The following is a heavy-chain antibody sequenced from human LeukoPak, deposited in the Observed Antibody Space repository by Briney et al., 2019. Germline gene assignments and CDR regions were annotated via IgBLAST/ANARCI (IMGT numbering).Heavy chain of an antibody. D-gene: IGHD4-23*01. V-gene: IGHV4-34*01. Sequence: SETLSLTCAIYGGSLSDDYWNWIRQTPGKGLEWIGKISHTGGTIYSPSLRSRVTISVDTSKHQFSPNVSSVTAADTAIYYCARSHLLRRWAPFDPWGQGTLVTVSS. CDR1: GGSLSDDY. CDR2: ISHTGGT. J-gene: IGHJ5*02. CDR3: ARSHLLRRWAPFDP.